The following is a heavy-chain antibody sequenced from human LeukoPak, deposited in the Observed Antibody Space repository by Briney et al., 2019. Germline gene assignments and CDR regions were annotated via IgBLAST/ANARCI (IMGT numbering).Heavy chain of an antibody. D-gene: IGHD3-10*01. CDR3: GRAGGGSGEFDY. V-gene: IGHV1-69*05. Sequence: GASVKVSCKASGGTFSSYAISWVRQAPGQGLEWMGRIIPIFGTANYAQKFQGRVTITTDESTSTAYMELSSLRSEDTAVYYWGRAGGGSGEFDYWGQGTLVTVSS. CDR1: GGTFSSYA. CDR2: IIPIFGTA. J-gene: IGHJ4*02.